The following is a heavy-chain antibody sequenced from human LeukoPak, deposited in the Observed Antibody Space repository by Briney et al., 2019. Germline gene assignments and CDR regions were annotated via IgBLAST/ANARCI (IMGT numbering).Heavy chain of an antibody. J-gene: IGHJ4*02. D-gene: IGHD4-17*01. Sequence: KPPETLSPTSPVSGDSISSKYSSWIRQPPGKGLEWIGYIYNSGSTKYNPSLKSRVTTTVDTSKNLLSLKLTSVTAADTAVYYCATCRDEFGHYGFASWGQGTLVTVSS. CDR2: IYNSGST. CDR1: GDSISSKY. CDR3: ATCRDEFGHYGFAS. V-gene: IGHV4-59*01.